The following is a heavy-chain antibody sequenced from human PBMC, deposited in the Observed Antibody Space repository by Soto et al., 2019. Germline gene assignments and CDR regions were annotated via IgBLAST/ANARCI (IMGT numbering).Heavy chain of an antibody. V-gene: IGHV1-8*01. CDR1: GYAFSNND. J-gene: IGHJ5*02. CDR2: MNPNSGNG. Sequence: ASVKVSCKASGYAFSNNDISWVRQSTGQGLEWMGWMNPNSGNGGYAQKFQGRVTMTRDTSTSTAYMELSSLASDDTAIYYCARMATSGTLNWFDPWGQGTLVTVSS. CDR3: ARMATSGTLNWFDP.